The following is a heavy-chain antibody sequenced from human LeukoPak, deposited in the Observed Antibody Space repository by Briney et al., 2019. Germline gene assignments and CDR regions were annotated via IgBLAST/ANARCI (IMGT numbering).Heavy chain of an antibody. Sequence: ASVKVSCKASGYTFTSYYMHWVRQAPGQGLEWMGITNPSGGSTRYAQKFQGRVTMTRDTSTSTVYMELSSLRSEDTAMYYCARDDCSGGSCYSWGSMDVWGKGTTVTISS. CDR3: ARDDCSGGSCYSWGSMDV. V-gene: IGHV1-46*01. CDR1: GYTFTSYY. J-gene: IGHJ6*03. CDR2: TNPSGGST. D-gene: IGHD2-15*01.